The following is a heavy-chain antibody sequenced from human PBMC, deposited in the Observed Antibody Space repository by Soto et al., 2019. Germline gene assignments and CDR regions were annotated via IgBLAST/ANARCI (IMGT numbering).Heavy chain of an antibody. CDR1: GGTFSSYA. Sequence: ASVKVSCKASGGTFSSYAISWVRQAPGQGLEWMGGIIPIFGTANYAQKFQGRVTITADESTSTAYMELSSLRSEDTAVYYCARDDTYCGGDCSNDYWGQGTLVTVSS. J-gene: IGHJ4*02. CDR2: IIPIFGTA. CDR3: ARDDTYCGGDCSNDY. D-gene: IGHD2-21*02. V-gene: IGHV1-69*13.